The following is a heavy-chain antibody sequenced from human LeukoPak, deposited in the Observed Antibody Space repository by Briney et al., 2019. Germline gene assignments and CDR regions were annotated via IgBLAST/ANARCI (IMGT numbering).Heavy chain of an antibody. Sequence: GGSLRLSCAASGFTFSSYEMNWVRQAPGKGLEWVSYISSSGSTIYYADSVKGRFTISRDNAKNTVYLQMNSLRAEDTAVYYCAKGGVSHPFDYWGQGTLVTVSS. CDR3: AKGGVSHPFDY. CDR2: ISSSGSTI. CDR1: GFTFSSYE. J-gene: IGHJ4*02. V-gene: IGHV3-48*03. D-gene: IGHD2/OR15-2a*01.